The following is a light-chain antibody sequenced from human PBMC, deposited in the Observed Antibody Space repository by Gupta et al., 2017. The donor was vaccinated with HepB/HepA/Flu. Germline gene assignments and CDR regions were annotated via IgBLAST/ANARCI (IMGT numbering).Light chain of an antibody. V-gene: IGKV3-15*01. Sequence: EIAMTQSTATLSVSPGERAIRSCRASQSLSSNLEWYQQKPGQTPRLLIHGACNRASGIPDRFSGSGSVTEFTLTSSRRQSEDSAVYYWQQHNVLITFGRGTKVEIK. CDR2: GAC. J-gene: IGKJ4*01. CDR3: QQHNVLIT. CDR1: QSLSSN.